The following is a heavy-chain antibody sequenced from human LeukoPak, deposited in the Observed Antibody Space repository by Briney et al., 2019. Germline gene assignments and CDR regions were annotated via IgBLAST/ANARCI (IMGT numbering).Heavy chain of an antibody. CDR1: GASISSGSYY. J-gene: IGHJ5*02. V-gene: IGHV4-61*02. CDR2: IYTSGST. Sequence: NPSQTLSLTCTVSGASISSGSYYWSSLPQPAGNPLESLGRIYTSGSTNYNPSLKSRVTISVDTSKNQFSLKLSSVTAADTAVYYCARAGRLQYRSPHWFDPWGQGTLVTVSS. D-gene: IGHD4-11*01. CDR3: ARAGRLQYRSPHWFDP.